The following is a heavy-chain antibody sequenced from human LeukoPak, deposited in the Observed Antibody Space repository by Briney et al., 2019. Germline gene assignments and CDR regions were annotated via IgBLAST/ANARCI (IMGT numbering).Heavy chain of an antibody. CDR2: IYFSGTT. V-gene: IGHV4-59*08. Sequence: SETLSLTCTVSGDSINAYYWGWIRQPPGKGLEWIGYIYFSGTTKYNPSLESRVTISVDTSKNQFSLKLSSVTATDTAVYYCARRRAEGGSNGHYNWFDPWGQGILVTVSS. CDR3: ARRRAEGGSNGHYNWFDP. J-gene: IGHJ5*02. CDR1: GDSINAYY. D-gene: IGHD6-13*01.